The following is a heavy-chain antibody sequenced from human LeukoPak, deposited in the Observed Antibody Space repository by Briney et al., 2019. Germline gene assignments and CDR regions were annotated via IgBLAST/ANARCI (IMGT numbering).Heavy chain of an antibody. Sequence: PSETLSLTCTVSGGSISSGGNYWSWIRQHPGKGLEWIGEINHSGSTNYNPSLKSRVTISVDTSKNQFSLKLSSVTAADTAVYYCARRYMKVYAMVEFDYWGQGTLVTVSS. V-gene: IGHV4-39*07. CDR2: INHSGST. J-gene: IGHJ4*02. CDR1: GGSISSGGNY. D-gene: IGHD2-8*01. CDR3: ARRYMKVYAMVEFDY.